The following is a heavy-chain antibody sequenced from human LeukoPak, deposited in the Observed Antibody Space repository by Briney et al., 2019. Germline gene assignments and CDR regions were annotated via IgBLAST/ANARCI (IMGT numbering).Heavy chain of an antibody. V-gene: IGHV1-3*01. CDR1: GHTSINYA. Sequence: ASVKVSCKASGHTSINYAIHWVRQGPGQRLEWVGWINVGNGDTKYSQRFQGRVTITRDTSASTAYMELSRLRSEDTAVYYCATSEEGRWGQGTLVTVSS. D-gene: IGHD2-15*01. CDR3: ATSEEGR. CDR2: INVGNGDT. J-gene: IGHJ4*02.